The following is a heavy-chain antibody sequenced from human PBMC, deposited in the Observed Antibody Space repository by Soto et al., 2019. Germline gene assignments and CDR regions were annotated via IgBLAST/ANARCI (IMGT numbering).Heavy chain of an antibody. CDR3: VRGPSPVLRYFDWLLNNYYYYGMDV. CDR1: GGSFSGYY. V-gene: IGHV4-34*01. J-gene: IGHJ6*02. Sequence: QVQLQQWGAGLLKPSETLSLTCAVYGGSFSGYYWSWIRQPPGKGLEWIGEINHSGSTNYNPSLRSRVTISVDTSKNQFSLKLSSVTAADTAVYYCVRGPSPVLRYFDWLLNNYYYYGMDVWGQGTTVTVSS. CDR2: INHSGST. D-gene: IGHD3-9*01.